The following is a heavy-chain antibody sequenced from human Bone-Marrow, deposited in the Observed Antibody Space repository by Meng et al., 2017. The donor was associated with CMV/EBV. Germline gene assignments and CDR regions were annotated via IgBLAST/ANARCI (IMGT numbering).Heavy chain of an antibody. D-gene: IGHD5-24*01. V-gene: IGHV3-11*01. CDR1: GFTFSDYY. CDR3: ARDGVGRDGYFDY. J-gene: IGHJ4*02. Sequence: GESLKISCAASGFTFSDYYMSWIRQAPGKGLEWVSYISSSGNTIYYADSVKGRFTISRDNAKNSLYLQMNSLRAEDTAVYYCARDGVGRDGYFDYWGQGTLVTVSS. CDR2: ISSSGNTI.